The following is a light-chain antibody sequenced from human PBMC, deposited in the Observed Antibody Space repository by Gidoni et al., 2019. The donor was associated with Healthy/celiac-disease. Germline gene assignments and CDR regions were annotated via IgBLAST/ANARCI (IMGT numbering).Light chain of an antibody. CDR3: QQYDNLPYT. CDR2: DAS. V-gene: IGKV1-33*01. Sequence: DIQMTQSPSSLSASVGDRVTITCQASQDISNYLNWYQQKPGKAPKLLTYDASTLETGVPSMFSGSGSGTDFTFTISSLQPEDIATYYWQQYDNLPYTFGQXTKLEIK. CDR1: QDISNY. J-gene: IGKJ2*01.